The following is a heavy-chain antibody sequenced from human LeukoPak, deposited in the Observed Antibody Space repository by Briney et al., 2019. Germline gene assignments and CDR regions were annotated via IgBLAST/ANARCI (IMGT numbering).Heavy chain of an antibody. CDR2: INPSGGST. CDR1: GYTFTSYY. CDR3: ASDINKGIAAAGPDAFDI. V-gene: IGHV1-46*01. Sequence: ASVKVSCKASGYTFTSYYMHWVRQAPGQGLEWMGIINPSGGSTSYAQKFQGRVTMTRDTSTSTVYMELSSLRSEDTAVYYCASDINKGIAAAGPDAFDIWGQGTMVTVSS. D-gene: IGHD6-13*01. J-gene: IGHJ3*02.